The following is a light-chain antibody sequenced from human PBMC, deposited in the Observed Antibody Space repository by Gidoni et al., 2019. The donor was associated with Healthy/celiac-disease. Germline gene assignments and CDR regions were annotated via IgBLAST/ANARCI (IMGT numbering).Light chain of an antibody. V-gene: IGKV3-20*01. J-gene: IGKJ1*01. Sequence: IVLTQSPGTLSLSPGERATLSCRASQSVSCSYLAWYPQKPGQAPRLLIYGASSRATGIPDRFSGSGSGTDFTLTISRLEPEDFAVYYCQQYGSSPPWTFGQGTKVEIK. CDR2: GAS. CDR1: QSVSCSY. CDR3: QQYGSSPPWT.